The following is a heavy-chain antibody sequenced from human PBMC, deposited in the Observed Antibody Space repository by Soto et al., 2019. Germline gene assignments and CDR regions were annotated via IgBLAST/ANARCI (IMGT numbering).Heavy chain of an antibody. CDR2: FDPEDGET. J-gene: IGHJ6*02. V-gene: IGHV1-24*01. Sequence: ASVKVSCKVSGYTLTELSMHWVRQAPGKGLEWMGGFDPEDGETIYAQKFQGRVTMTEDTSTDTAYMELSSLRSEDTAVYYCATSYGSGSYYNMDVWGQGTTVTVSS. CDR3: ATSYGSGSYYNMDV. D-gene: IGHD3-10*01. CDR1: GYTLTELS.